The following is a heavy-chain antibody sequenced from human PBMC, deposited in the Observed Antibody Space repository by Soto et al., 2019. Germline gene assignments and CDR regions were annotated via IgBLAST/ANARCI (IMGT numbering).Heavy chain of an antibody. CDR1: GFTFSSYA. Sequence: PGGSLRLSCAASGFTFSSYAMHWVRQAPGKGLEWVAVISYDGSNKYYADSVKGRFTISRDNSKNTLYLQMNSLRAEDTAVYYCARDYFDLYYDSSYFDYWGQGTLVTVSS. D-gene: IGHD3-22*01. CDR2: ISYDGSNK. J-gene: IGHJ4*02. V-gene: IGHV3-30-3*01. CDR3: ARDYFDLYYDSSYFDY.